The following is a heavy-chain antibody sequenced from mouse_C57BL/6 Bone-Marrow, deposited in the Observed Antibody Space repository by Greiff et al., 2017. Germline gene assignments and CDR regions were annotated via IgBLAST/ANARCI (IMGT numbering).Heavy chain of an antibody. V-gene: IGHV1-58*01. CDR2: ISVGNGYT. D-gene: IGHD3-1*01. CDR3: AQQPLDY. J-gene: IGHJ2*01. CDR1: GYTFTSYG. Sequence: EVQLQQSGAELVRPGSSVKMSCKTSGYTFTSYGINWVKQRPGQGLEWIGSISVGNGYTEYTAKFKGKATLTVDTSSSTPYLQHSSLTSEDSAIYFCAQQPLDYWGQGTTLTVSS.